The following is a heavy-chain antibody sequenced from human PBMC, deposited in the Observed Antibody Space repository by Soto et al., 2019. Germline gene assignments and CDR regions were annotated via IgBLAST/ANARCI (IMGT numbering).Heavy chain of an antibody. D-gene: IGHD6-25*01. J-gene: IGHJ4*02. Sequence: PGGSLRLSCTASGFTFSGSAVHWVRQAPGKGLEWVGRIRSKADNYATAYSVSAKGRFTISRDDSGNVAYLQMNSLKVEDTGVYYCSRPATNDFDYWGQGALVTVSS. V-gene: IGHV3-73*01. CDR3: SRPATNDFDY. CDR1: GFTFSGSA. CDR2: IRSKADNYAT.